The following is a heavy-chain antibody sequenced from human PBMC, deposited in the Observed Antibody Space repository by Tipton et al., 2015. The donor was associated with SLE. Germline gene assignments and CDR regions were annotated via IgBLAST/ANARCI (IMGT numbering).Heavy chain of an antibody. Sequence: AGLVKPSETLSLTCGVYGGSFSGYYWSWIRQPPGKGLEWIGEINHSGNTYYNPSLKSRVTISVDTSKNQFSLRLSSLTAADTAVYYCARAILTGYYFFDYWGQGTLVTVSS. CDR2: INHSGNT. D-gene: IGHD3-9*01. CDR1: GGSFSGYY. V-gene: IGHV4-34*01. J-gene: IGHJ4*02. CDR3: ARAILTGYYFFDY.